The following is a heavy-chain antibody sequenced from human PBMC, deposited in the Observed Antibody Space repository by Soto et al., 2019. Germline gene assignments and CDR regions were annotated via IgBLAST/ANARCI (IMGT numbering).Heavy chain of an antibody. J-gene: IGHJ4*02. D-gene: IGHD2-15*01. V-gene: IGHV1-18*01. CDR2: LNTYNGKT. CDR3: ARSRAPDSSDY. Sequence: QVQLVQSGAEVKKPGASVKVSCKTSGYTFTSYGISWVRQAPGQGLEWMGWLNTYNGKTNDAQKLQGRLTMSTDTSTSTAYMELRSLRSDDTAVYFCARSRAPDSSDYWGQGTLVTVSS. CDR1: GYTFTSYG.